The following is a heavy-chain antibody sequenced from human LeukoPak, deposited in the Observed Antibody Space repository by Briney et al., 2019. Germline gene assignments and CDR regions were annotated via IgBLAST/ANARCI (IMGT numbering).Heavy chain of an antibody. Sequence: SGPTLVNPTQTLTLTCTFSGYSLSTSGVGVGWIRQPPGKALEWLALIYWNDDKRYSPSLKSRLTITKGTSKNQVVLTMTNMDTVDTATYYCAHFEYSSPSGYWGQGTLVTVSS. V-gene: IGHV2-5*01. J-gene: IGHJ4*02. CDR2: IYWNDDK. D-gene: IGHD6-6*01. CDR3: AHFEYSSPSGY. CDR1: GYSLSTSGVG.